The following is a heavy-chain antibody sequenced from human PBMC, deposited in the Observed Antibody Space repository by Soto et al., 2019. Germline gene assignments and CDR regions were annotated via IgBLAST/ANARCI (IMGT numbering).Heavy chain of an antibody. CDR2: IYYTGDT. D-gene: IGHD3-10*01. CDR1: GGSTGNYY. J-gene: IGHJ4*02. V-gene: IGHV4-59*01. Sequence: LSLTCTVSGGSTGNYYWGWIRRPPGKGLDWRGYIYYTGDTTYNPSLKSRLTISADTSKNQFSLRLTSVTAADTAVYYCARGAGGFPFDSRGQGTLVAVSS. CDR3: ARGAGGFPFDS.